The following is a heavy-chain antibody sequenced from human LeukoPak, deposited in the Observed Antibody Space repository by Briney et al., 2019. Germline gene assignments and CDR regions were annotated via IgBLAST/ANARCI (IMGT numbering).Heavy chain of an antibody. V-gene: IGHV4-38-2*02. Sequence: SETLSLTCAVSGYSISSGYQWAWIRPSPGKGLGWIGSICHSGSAHYNPSLKSRVTVSIETSKNQFSLKMYTVTAADTAVYYCARDPRWLTPDCTSTSCYENYFGPWGQGTLVTVSS. CDR3: ARDPRWLTPDCTSTSCYENYFGP. D-gene: IGHD2-2*01. CDR1: GYSISSGYQ. CDR2: ICHSGSA. J-gene: IGHJ5*02.